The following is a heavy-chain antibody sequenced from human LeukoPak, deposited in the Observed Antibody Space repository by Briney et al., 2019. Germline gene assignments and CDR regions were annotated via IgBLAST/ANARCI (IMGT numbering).Heavy chain of an antibody. CDR1: GFTFSSYV. Sequence: PGGSLRLSCAASGFTFSSYVMSWVRQAPGKGLEWVSAISGSGGSTYYTDSVKGRFTISRDNSKHTLYLQMNSLRAEDTAVYYCAKQPYGDSLAKYFQHWGQGTLVTVSS. CDR3: AKQPYGDSLAKYFQH. J-gene: IGHJ1*01. CDR2: ISGSGGST. V-gene: IGHV3-23*01. D-gene: IGHD4-17*01.